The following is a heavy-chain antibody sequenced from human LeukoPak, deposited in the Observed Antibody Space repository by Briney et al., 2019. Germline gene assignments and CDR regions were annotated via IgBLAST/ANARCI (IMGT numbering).Heavy chain of an antibody. CDR1: GFTFSTYG. CDR3: AKDCDIAAAGYFFDY. V-gene: IGHV3-30*18. CDR2: ISYDGGNK. D-gene: IGHD6-13*01. Sequence: PGRSLRLSCAASGFTFSTYGMHWVRQAPGKGLEWVAVISYDGGNKYNADSVKGRFTISRDNSKNTLYLQMNSLRAEDTAVYFCAKDCDIAAAGYFFDYWGQGTLVTVSS. J-gene: IGHJ4*02.